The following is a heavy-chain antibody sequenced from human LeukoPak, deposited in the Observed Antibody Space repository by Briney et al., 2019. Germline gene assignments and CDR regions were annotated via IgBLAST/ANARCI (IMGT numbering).Heavy chain of an antibody. D-gene: IGHD6-6*01. Sequence: GGSLRLSCAASGFTFSSYAMSWVRQAPGKGLEWVSAISGSGGSTYYADSVKGRFTISRDNAKNSLYLQMNSLRAEDTAVYYCARDGSMSIAARYLDYWGQGTLVTVSS. CDR2: ISGSGGST. V-gene: IGHV3-23*01. CDR1: GFTFSSYA. J-gene: IGHJ4*02. CDR3: ARDGSMSIAARYLDY.